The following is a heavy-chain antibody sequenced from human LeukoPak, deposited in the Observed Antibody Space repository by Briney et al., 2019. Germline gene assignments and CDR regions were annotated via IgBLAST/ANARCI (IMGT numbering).Heavy chain of an antibody. CDR2: IRSDGNNK. V-gene: IGHV3-30*02. Sequence: GGSLRLSCTASGFTFTSYGMHWVRQAPGKGLEWVAFIRSDGNNKFYADSLKGRFTVSRDNSRNNVYLQMNSLRIEDTAVYHCARDTGDYYDSSGHYYAGWFDPWGRGTLVTVSS. CDR1: GFTFTSYG. J-gene: IGHJ5*02. D-gene: IGHD3-22*01. CDR3: ARDTGDYYDSSGHYYAGWFDP.